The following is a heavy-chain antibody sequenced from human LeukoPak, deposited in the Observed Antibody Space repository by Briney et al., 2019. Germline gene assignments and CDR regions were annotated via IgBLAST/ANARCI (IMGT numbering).Heavy chain of an antibody. CDR3: ARAGRGFTYGYSDS. J-gene: IGHJ4*02. D-gene: IGHD2-8*01. CDR2: ISRSGSTI. Sequence: GGSLRLSCEASGFIFSDYYMTWIRQAPGKGLEWVSYISRSGSTIMNADSVKGRFTISRDNTRNSLYLQMSSLRADDTAVYYCARAGRGFTYGYSDSWGQGTLVTVSS. CDR1: GFIFSDYY. V-gene: IGHV3-11*01.